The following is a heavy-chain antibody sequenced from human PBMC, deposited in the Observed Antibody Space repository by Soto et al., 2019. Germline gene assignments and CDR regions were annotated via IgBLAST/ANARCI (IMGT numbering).Heavy chain of an antibody. D-gene: IGHD1-26*01. V-gene: IGHV3-21*01. CDR2: ISGGSGFI. Sequence: PGGSLRLSCAASGFAFSSFAMNWVRQAPGKGLEWVSSISGGSGFIYYTDSVKGRFTISIDNAKNTLYLKMTGVGGDDRAFYYCARVLLSGAKFYAYWGKGTSVTVSS. CDR1: GFAFSSFA. J-gene: IGHJ4*02. CDR3: ARVLLSGAKFYAY.